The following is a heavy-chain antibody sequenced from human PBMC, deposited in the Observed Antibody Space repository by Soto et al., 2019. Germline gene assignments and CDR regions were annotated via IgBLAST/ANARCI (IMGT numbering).Heavy chain of an antibody. V-gene: IGHV5-10-1*01. D-gene: IGHD2-15*01. Sequence: GESLKISCKGSGYSFAGYWITWVRQKPGKGLEWMRRIDPSDSQTYYSPSFRGHVTISVTKSISTAYLQWSSLKASDTAMYYCARHDIVVVVATPKVQDAFDIWGQGTMVTVSS. CDR1: GYSFAGYW. CDR2: IDPSDSQT. CDR3: ARHDIVVVVATPKVQDAFDI. J-gene: IGHJ3*02.